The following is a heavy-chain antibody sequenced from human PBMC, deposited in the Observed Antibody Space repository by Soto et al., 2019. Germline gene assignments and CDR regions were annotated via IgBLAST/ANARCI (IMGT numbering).Heavy chain of an antibody. D-gene: IGHD6-13*01. CDR2: ISAYNGNT. CDR3: ARDRYSSSWYSVWFDP. J-gene: IGHJ5*02. Sequence: QVQLVQSGAEVKKPGASVKVSCKASGYTFTSYGISWVRQAPGQGLEWMGWISAYNGNTNYAQKLQGRVTMTPDTPTSTAYMELRSLRSDDTAVYYCARDRYSSSWYSVWFDPWGQGTLVTVSS. CDR1: GYTFTSYG. V-gene: IGHV1-18*01.